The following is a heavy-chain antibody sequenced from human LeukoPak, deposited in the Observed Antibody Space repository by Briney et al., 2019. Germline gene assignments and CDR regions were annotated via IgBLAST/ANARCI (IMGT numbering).Heavy chain of an antibody. J-gene: IGHJ4*02. CDR1: GCTFDDYG. Sequence: RAGGSLRLSCAASGCTFDDYGMRWVRQVPGKGLEWVSGINWNGGSTGYADSVKGRFTISRDNAKNSLYLQMNSLRAEDTAVYYCARDFSQLLIWGQGTLVTVSS. CDR3: ARDFSQLLI. V-gene: IGHV3-20*04. CDR2: INWNGGST. D-gene: IGHD1-26*01.